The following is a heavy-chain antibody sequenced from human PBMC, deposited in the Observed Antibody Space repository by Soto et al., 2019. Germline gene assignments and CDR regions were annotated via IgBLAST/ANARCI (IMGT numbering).Heavy chain of an antibody. J-gene: IGHJ4*02. Sequence: GGSLRHSCAASGFTFSSYWMHCVRQAPGKGLVWVSRINSDGSSTSYADSVKGRFTISRDNAKNTLYLQMNSLRAEDTAVYYCARVGSSGWTLGYWGQGTLVTVSS. CDR2: INSDGSST. CDR1: GFTFSSYW. CDR3: ARVGSSGWTLGY. D-gene: IGHD6-19*01. V-gene: IGHV3-74*01.